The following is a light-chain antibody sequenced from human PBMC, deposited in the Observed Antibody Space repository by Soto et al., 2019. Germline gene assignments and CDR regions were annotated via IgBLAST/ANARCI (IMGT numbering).Light chain of an antibody. V-gene: IGKV3-11*01. CDR1: QSVSSY. CDR3: HQRSSWPWT. J-gene: IGKJ1*01. Sequence: EIVLTQSPATLSLSPGDRATLSCRASQSVSSYLPWYQQKPGQAPRLLMYDVSNRATGIPASFSGSGSGTDFTLTITSIEPEDVEVKYCHQRSSWPWTFGQGTKLEIK. CDR2: DVS.